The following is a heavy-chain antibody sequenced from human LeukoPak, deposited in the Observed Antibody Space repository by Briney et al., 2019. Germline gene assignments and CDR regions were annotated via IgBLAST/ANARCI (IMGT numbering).Heavy chain of an antibody. CDR2: IIPIFGTA. CDR1: GCTVSRYA. J-gene: IGHJ6*04. CDR3: ARSLNPYYYYYYGMDV. V-gene: IGHV1-69*06. Sequence: SSVKVSCKASGCTVSRYAISWVRQAPGQGREWMGGIIPIFGTANYAQKFQGRVTITADKSTSTAYMELSSLRSEDTAVYYCARSLNPYYYYYYGMDVWGKGTTVTVSS.